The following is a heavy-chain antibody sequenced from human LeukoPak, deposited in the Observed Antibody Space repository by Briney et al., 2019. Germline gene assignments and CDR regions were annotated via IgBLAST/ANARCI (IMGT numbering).Heavy chain of an antibody. D-gene: IGHD5-18*01. V-gene: IGHV3-23*01. CDR2: ISGSGGST. J-gene: IGHJ4*02. Sequence: GGSLRLSCAASGFTFSSYSMNWVRQAPGKGLEWVSAISGSGGSTYYADSVKGRFPISRDHSKNTLYLQMNSLRAEDTAVYYCAKDPPVDTAMAGDYWGQGTLVTVSS. CDR3: AKDPPVDTAMAGDY. CDR1: GFTFSSYS.